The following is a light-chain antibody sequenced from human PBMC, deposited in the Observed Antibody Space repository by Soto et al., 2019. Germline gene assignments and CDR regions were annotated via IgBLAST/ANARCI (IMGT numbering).Light chain of an antibody. CDR2: GAS. V-gene: IGKV3-15*01. CDR1: QSIDNS. CDR3: QQYKIWPPIT. Sequence: EIVMTQSPGTLSVSPGERATLSCGASQSIDNSLAWYQQKPGQAPRLLLYGASTRATGVPARFSGSGSRTEFTLTISSLQSEDFAVYYCQQYKIWPPITFGQGTRLEI. J-gene: IGKJ5*01.